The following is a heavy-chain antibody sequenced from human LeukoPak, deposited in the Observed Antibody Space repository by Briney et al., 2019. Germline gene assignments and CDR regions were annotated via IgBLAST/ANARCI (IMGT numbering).Heavy chain of an antibody. CDR2: INHSGST. J-gene: IGHJ4*02. CDR1: GGSFSGYY. Sequence: SETLSLTCAVYGGSFSGYYWSWIRQPPGKGLEWIGEINHSGSTNYNPSLKSRVTISVDTSKNQFSLELSSVTAADTAVYYCARELYSSGWYENYWGQGTLVTVSS. D-gene: IGHD6-19*01. V-gene: IGHV4-34*01. CDR3: ARELYSSGWYENY.